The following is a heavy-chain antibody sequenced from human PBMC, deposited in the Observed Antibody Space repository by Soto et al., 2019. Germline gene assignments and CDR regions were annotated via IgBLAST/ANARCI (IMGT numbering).Heavy chain of an antibody. CDR3: ARDHPSEILLWFGDSGYYYGMDV. CDR1: GITFSTYA. CDR2: INTGNGNT. V-gene: IGHV1-3*04. Sequence: GASVKVSCKASGITFSTYAIHWVRQAPGQSLEWMGWINTGNGNTRYSQKFQGRVTITRDTSASTAYMELSSLRSEDTAVYYCARDHPSEILLWFGDSGYYYGMDVWGQGTTVTVSS. D-gene: IGHD3-10*01. J-gene: IGHJ6*02.